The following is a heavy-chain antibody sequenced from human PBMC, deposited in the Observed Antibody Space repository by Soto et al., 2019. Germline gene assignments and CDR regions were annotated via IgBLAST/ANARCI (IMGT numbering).Heavy chain of an antibody. CDR1: GFTFSSYA. D-gene: IGHD2-21*02. V-gene: IGHV3-33*01. CDR3: ATAPGGHCYFCLDY. Sequence: QVQLVESGGGVVQPGRSLRLSCAASGFTFSSYAMHWVRQAPGKGLEWVAVIWYDGSNKYYADSVKGRFTISRDNSKNTVYLQMNSLRAEDTAVYYCATAPGGHCYFCLDYWGQGTLVTVSS. J-gene: IGHJ4*02. CDR2: IWYDGSNK.